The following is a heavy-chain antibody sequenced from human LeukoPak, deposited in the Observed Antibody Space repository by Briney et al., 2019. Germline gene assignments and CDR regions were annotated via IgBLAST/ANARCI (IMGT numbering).Heavy chain of an antibody. V-gene: IGHV3-23*01. CDR1: GFTFNIYA. CDR3: VRDRPNYYDSSGHYYRRDGDY. J-gene: IGHJ4*02. CDR2: ITSRDGTT. D-gene: IGHD3-22*01. Sequence: PGRSLRLSCAASGFTFNIYAMSWVRQTPGKGLEGVSSITSRDGTTYYTDSVKGRFTISRDNSENTLYLQMNSLRAEDTAIYYCVRDRPNYYDSSGHYYRRDGDYWGQGTLVTVSS.